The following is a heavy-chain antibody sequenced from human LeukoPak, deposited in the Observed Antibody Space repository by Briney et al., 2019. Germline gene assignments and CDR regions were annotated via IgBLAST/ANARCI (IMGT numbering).Heavy chain of an antibody. Sequence: PSETLSLICVVSGYSIRNGDYWGWIRQSPGKGLEWIASMYNSVSIHYNPSLKSRVTILVDTSKNEFSLKMRSVTAADTAVYYCARNSSSGFFDYWGQGTLATVSS. D-gene: IGHD6-6*01. J-gene: IGHJ4*02. CDR3: ARNSSSGFFDY. CDR1: GYSIRNGDY. V-gene: IGHV4-38-2*01. CDR2: MYNSVSI.